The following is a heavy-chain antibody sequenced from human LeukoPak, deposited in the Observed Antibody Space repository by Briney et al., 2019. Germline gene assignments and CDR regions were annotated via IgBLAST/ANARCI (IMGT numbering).Heavy chain of an antibody. CDR2: MNPNSGNT. J-gene: IGHJ2*01. CDR1: GYTFTSYD. Sequence: ASVKVSXKASGYTFTSYDINWVRQATGQGLEWMGWMNPNSGNTGYAQKFQGRVTITRNTSISTAYMELSSLRSEDTAVYYCARVIRYSYGYWYFDLWGRGTLVTVSS. V-gene: IGHV1-8*03. D-gene: IGHD5-18*01. CDR3: ARVIRYSYGYWYFDL.